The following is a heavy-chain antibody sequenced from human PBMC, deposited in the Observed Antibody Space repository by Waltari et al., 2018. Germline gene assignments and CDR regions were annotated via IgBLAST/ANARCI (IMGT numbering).Heavy chain of an antibody. CDR3: AREGTMIVVPSEAFDI. CDR2: IYHSGST. CDR1: GYSISSGYY. Sequence: QVQLQESGPGLVKPSETLSLTCAVSGYSISSGYYWGWIRQPPGKGLEWSGSIYHSGSTYYNPPRKSRVTISVDTSKNQFSLKLSSVTAADTAVYYCAREGTMIVVPSEAFDIWGQGTMVTVSS. J-gene: IGHJ3*02. D-gene: IGHD3-22*01. V-gene: IGHV4-38-2*02.